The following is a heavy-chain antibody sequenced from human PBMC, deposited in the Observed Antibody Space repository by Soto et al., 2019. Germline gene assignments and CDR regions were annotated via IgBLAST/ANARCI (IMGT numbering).Heavy chain of an antibody. CDR2: ISYDGSDK. J-gene: IGHJ5*02. CDR1: GFTFTSYG. V-gene: IGHV3-30*18. Sequence: QVQLEESGGGVVQPGRSLRLSCKASGFTFTSYGMHWGRQAPGKGLEWVALISYDGSDKLYADSVEGRFTISRDNSKNTVYLQMNSLRIEDTAMYHCGKFSDIVVPGMVDWFDPWGQGTLVSVTS. CDR3: GKFSDIVVPGMVDWFDP. D-gene: IGHD6-19*01.